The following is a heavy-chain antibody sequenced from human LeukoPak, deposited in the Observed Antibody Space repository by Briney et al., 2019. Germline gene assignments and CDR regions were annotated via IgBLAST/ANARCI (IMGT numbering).Heavy chain of an antibody. D-gene: IGHD1-26*01. V-gene: IGHV1-18*01. Sequence: ASVNVSCKASVYTFTNYAMNWVRQAPGQGLEWMGWISAYNGNTNYAQKLQGRVTMTTDASTSTAYMELRSLRSDDTAVYYCARSGSYDELDYWGQGTLVTVSS. CDR2: ISAYNGNT. CDR3: ARSGSYDELDY. CDR1: VYTFTNYA. J-gene: IGHJ4*02.